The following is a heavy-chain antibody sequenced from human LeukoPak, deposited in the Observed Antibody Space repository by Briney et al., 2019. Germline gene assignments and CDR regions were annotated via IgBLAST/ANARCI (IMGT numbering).Heavy chain of an antibody. D-gene: IGHD4-11*01. V-gene: IGHV4-34*01. CDR2: INHSGST. Sequence: SETLSLTCAVYGGSFSGYYWSWIRQPPGKGLEWIGEINHSGSTNYNPSLKSRVTISVDTSKNQFSLKLSSVTAADTAVYYCARVVSTVTPTLLYYYYYMDVWGKGATVTVSS. J-gene: IGHJ6*03. CDR3: ARVVSTVTPTLLYYYYYMDV. CDR1: GGSFSGYY.